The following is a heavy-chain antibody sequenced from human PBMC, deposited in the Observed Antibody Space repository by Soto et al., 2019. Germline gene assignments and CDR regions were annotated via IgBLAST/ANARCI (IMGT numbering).Heavy chain of an antibody. V-gene: IGHV3-21*01. CDR3: ARDILSGGAYPDS. CDR1: GFTFSSYT. Sequence: WGSLRLSCATSGFTFSSYTMNCVRQAPWKGLEWISSISSGSSYIYYAGSVKGRFTISRDNAKNSLFLQMNSLRADDTAVYYCARDILSGGAYPDSWGQGTKVTVSS. D-gene: IGHD3-10*01. CDR2: ISSGSSYI. J-gene: IGHJ5*01.